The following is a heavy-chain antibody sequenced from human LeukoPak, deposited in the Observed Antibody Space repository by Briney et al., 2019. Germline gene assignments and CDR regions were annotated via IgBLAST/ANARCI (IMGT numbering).Heavy chain of an antibody. CDR2: IRYDGSNK. V-gene: IGHV3-30*02. D-gene: IGHD2-2*01. J-gene: IGHJ6*02. CDR1: GFTLSSYG. CDR3: ARGENEGIVVVPAATYYYYYGMDV. Sequence: GGSLRLSCAASGFTLSSYGMHWVRQAPGKGLEWVAFIRYDGSNKNYADSVKGRFTISRDNSKNTLYLQMNSLRAEDTAVYYCARGENEGIVVVPAATYYYYYGMDVWGQGTTVTVSS.